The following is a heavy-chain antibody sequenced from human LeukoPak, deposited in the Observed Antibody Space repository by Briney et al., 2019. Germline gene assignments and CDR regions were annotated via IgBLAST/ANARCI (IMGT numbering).Heavy chain of an antibody. CDR1: GYTFTSYY. V-gene: IGHV1-46*01. CDR2: INPSGGST. Sequence: ASVKVSCKASGYTFTSYYMHWVRQAPGQGLEWMGIINPSGGSTSYAQKFQGRVTMARDTSTSTVYMELSSLRSEDTAVYYCARDRYSSYYYYGMDVWGQGTTVTVSS. CDR3: ARDRYSSYYYYGMDV. J-gene: IGHJ6*02. D-gene: IGHD1-26*01.